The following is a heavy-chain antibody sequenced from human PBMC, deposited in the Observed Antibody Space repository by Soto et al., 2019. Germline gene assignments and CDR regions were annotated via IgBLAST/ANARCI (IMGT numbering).Heavy chain of an antibody. CDR1: GFTFSSYS. D-gene: IGHD6-19*01. CDR2: ISSSSSTI. J-gene: IGHJ3*02. Sequence: GGSLRLSCAASGFTFSSYSMNWVRQAPGKGLEWVSYISSSSSTIYYADSVKGRFTISRDNAKNSLYLQMNSLRAEDTAVYYCARHGKWQWPEKADAFDIWGQGTMVTVSS. V-gene: IGHV3-48*01. CDR3: ARHGKWQWPEKADAFDI.